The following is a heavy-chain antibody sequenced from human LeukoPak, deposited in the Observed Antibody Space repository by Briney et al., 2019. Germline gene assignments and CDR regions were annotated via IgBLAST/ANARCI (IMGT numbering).Heavy chain of an antibody. V-gene: IGHV3-53*01. CDR1: GFAVSSNY. CDR3: ARARGREEYFDP. J-gene: IGHJ5*02. CDR2: IFSGGGA. Sequence: GGSLRLSCSASGFAVSSNYMSWVRQAPRKGLEWVSIIFSGGGAYYADSVKGRFTISRDSSKNTLYLQMNSLRAEDTAVYYCARARGREEYFDPWGQGTLVTVSS. D-gene: IGHD6-6*01.